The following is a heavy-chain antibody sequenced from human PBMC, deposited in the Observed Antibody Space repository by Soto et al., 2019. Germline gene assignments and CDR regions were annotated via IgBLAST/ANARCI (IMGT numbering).Heavy chain of an antibody. CDR2: IYPGDSDT. D-gene: IGHD6-13*01. CDR3: ARTSAAGKYYYGMDV. J-gene: IGHJ6*02. V-gene: IGHV5-51*01. Sequence: RESLQISCKGSGYSFTSYWIGWVRQMPGKGLEWMGIIYPGDSDTRYSPSFQGQVTISADKSISTAYLQWSSLKASDTAMYYCARTSAAGKYYYGMDVWGQGTTVTVSS. CDR1: GYSFTSYW.